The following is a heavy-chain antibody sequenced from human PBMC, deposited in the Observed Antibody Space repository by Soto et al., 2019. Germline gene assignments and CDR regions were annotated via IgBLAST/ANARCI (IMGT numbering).Heavy chain of an antibody. CDR1: GGSISSGGYY. J-gene: IGHJ6*02. V-gene: IGHV4-39*01. CDR2: IYYSGST. CDR3: ARQPATTYGSAGPPDV. Sequence: SETLSLTCTVSGGSISSGGYYWSWIRQHPGKGLEWIGSIYYSGSTYYNPSLKSRVTISVDTSKNQFSLKLSSVTAADTAVYYCARQPATTYGSAGPPDVWGQGTTVTVSS. D-gene: IGHD3-10*01.